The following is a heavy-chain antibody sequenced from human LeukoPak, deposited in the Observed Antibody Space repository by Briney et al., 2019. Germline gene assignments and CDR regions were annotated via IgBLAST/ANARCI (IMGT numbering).Heavy chain of an antibody. V-gene: IGHV3-23*01. CDR1: GFSFSNYA. Sequence: PGGSLRLSCAASGFSFSNYAISWVRQAPVKGLEWVSRINSVGGTSCADSVEGRFTISRDNSKNTLYLQMDSLRGEDTAIYYCASRDPCSGGSCYGLGYWGQGTLVTVSS. D-gene: IGHD2-15*01. CDR3: ASRDPCSGGSCYGLGY. J-gene: IGHJ4*02. CDR2: INSVGGT.